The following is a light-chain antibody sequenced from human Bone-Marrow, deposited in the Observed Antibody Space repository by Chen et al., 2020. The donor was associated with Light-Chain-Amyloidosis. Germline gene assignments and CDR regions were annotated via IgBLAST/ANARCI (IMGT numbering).Light chain of an antibody. CDR2: DDS. CDR1: NIGPTS. J-gene: IGLJ3*02. Sequence: SYVLTQPSSVSVAPGQPATIACGGNNIGPTSVPWYQQTPGQAPLLVVYDDSDRPSGIPERLSGSNSGNTATLTISRVEAGDEADYYCQVWDRSSDRPVFGGGTKLTVL. CDR3: QVWDRSSDRPV. V-gene: IGLV3-21*02.